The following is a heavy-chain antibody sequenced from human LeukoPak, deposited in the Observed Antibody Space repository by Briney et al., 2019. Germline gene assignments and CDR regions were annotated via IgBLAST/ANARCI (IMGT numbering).Heavy chain of an antibody. CDR2: ISTSGSTI. Sequence: PGGSLRLSCAASGFTFSSYEMNWVRQAPGKGLEWVSYISTSGSTIYYADSVKGRFTISRDNAKNLLYLQMNGLRAEDTAVYYCARDSKEAKPPMDVWGKGATVTISS. V-gene: IGHV3-48*03. CDR1: GFTFSSYE. J-gene: IGHJ6*03. CDR3: ARDSKEAKPPMDV. D-gene: IGHD2-2*01.